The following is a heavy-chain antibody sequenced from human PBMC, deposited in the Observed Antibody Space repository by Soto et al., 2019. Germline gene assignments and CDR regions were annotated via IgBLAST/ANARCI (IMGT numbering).Heavy chain of an antibody. CDR2: IFYSGSF. V-gene: IGHV4-31*03. J-gene: IGHJ4*02. Sequence: QVQLQESGPGLVKPSQTLSLTCTVSGGSISSGGSYWSWIRQRPGKGLEWIGYIFYSGSFYYTPSLKSRVMISADTSKNQFSLKLSSVTAADTAVYYCARAPETTPIFGVVVPYFFDYWGRGTLVTVSS. D-gene: IGHD3-3*01. CDR1: GGSISSGGSY. CDR3: ARAPETTPIFGVVVPYFFDY.